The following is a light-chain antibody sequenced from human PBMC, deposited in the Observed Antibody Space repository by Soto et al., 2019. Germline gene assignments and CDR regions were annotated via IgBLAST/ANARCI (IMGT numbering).Light chain of an antibody. V-gene: IGLV1-44*01. Sequence: VLTQPPSASGPPGQRVTISCSGSSSNIGSNTVNWYQQLPGTAPKLLIYSNNQRPSGVPDRFSGSKSGTSASLAISGLQSEDEADYYCAAWDDSLNGLYVFGTGTKLTVL. CDR1: SSNIGSNT. CDR2: SNN. CDR3: AAWDDSLNGLYV. J-gene: IGLJ1*01.